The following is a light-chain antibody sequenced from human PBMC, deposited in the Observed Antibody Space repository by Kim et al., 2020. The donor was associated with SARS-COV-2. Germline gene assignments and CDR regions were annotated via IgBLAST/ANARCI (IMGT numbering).Light chain of an antibody. CDR1: QSVSSY. Sequence: PGERATLSCRASQSVSSYLAWYQHKPGQAPRLLIYDASNRATGIPARFSGSGSGTDFTLTISSLEPEDFAVYYCQQRSNWPITFGQGTRLEIK. V-gene: IGKV3-11*01. J-gene: IGKJ5*01. CDR2: DAS. CDR3: QQRSNWPIT.